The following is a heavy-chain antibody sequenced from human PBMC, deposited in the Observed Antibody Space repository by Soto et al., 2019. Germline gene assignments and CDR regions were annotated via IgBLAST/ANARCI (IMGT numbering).Heavy chain of an antibody. Sequence: EVQLVESGGGLVQPGRSLRLSCAASGFNFRDYAMHWVRQVPGKGLEWVSGISWNSVKVGYADSVKGRFTISRDNAKNSLHLQMNSLRTEDTALYYCAKDSDGYNSDFQNRGQGTLVTVSS. D-gene: IGHD5-12*01. V-gene: IGHV3-9*01. J-gene: IGHJ1*01. CDR3: AKDSDGYNSDFQN. CDR2: ISWNSVKV. CDR1: GFNFRDYA.